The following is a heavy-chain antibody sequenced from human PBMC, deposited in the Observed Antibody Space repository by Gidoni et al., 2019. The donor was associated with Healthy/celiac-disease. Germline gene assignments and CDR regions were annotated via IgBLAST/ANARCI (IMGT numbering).Heavy chain of an antibody. CDR1: GFPFSRYA. Sequence: EVQLLESGGGLVQTGGSLRLSCAASGFPFSRYAMIWVRRAPGKGLAWVSAISGSGGSTYYAASVKGRFTISRVNSKNTLYLQMNSLSAEDTAVYYCAKSGTEELQPFWYWGQGTLVTVSS. D-gene: IGHD1-26*01. V-gene: IGHV3-23*01. CDR3: AKSGTEELQPFWY. J-gene: IGHJ4*02. CDR2: ISGSGGST.